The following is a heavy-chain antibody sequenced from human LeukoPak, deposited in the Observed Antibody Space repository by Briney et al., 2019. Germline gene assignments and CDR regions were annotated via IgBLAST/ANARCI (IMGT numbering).Heavy chain of an antibody. J-gene: IGHJ4*02. D-gene: IGHD1-1*01. CDR1: GYTFTNYG. CDR3: ARGVGQTTGTTGGYYFDS. V-gene: IGHV1-18*01. Sequence: ASVTVSCKASGYTFTNYGITWVRQAPGQGLEWMGWISAYNGNTNYAQKFQGRVTMTTDTSTTTAYMELRSLRSVDTAVYYCARGVGQTTGTTGGYYFDSWGQGTLVTVSS. CDR2: ISAYNGNT.